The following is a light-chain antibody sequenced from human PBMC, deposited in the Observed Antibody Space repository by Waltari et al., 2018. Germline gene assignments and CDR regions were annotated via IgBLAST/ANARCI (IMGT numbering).Light chain of an antibody. Sequence: DIVLTHSPPPLWLAPGHRAPLSCGASQSIHNYLAWYQQKPGQAPRLLIYDTSNRATGIPDRFSGSGSGTDFTLTISSLEPEDFAVYYCQQRRNWPLTFGGGTKVEIK. CDR3: QQRRNWPLT. CDR2: DTS. J-gene: IGKJ4*01. V-gene: IGKV3-11*01. CDR1: QSIHNY.